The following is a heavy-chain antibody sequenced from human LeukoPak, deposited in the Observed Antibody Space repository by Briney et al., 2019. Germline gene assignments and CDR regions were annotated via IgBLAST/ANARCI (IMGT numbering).Heavy chain of an antibody. CDR3: ARDRPLIVVVSAMDV. V-gene: IGHV1-2*02. J-gene: IGHJ6*03. CDR1: GYTFTGYY. D-gene: IGHD2-2*01. Sequence: ASVKVSYKASGYTFTGYYMHWVRQAPGQGLEWMGWINPNSGGTNYAQKFQGRVTMTRDTSISTAYMELSRLRSDDTAVYYCARDRPLIVVVSAMDVWGKGTTVTVSS. CDR2: INPNSGGT.